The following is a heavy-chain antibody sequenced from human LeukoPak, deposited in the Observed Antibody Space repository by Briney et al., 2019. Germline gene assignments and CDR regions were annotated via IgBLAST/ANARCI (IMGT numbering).Heavy chain of an antibody. CDR1: GYTFTGYY. CDR3: ARFMPFGIASATTDYYYSMDV. CDR2: IDPNNGGT. J-gene: IGHJ6*03. V-gene: IGHV1-2*02. Sequence: ASVKVSCKASGYTFTGYYIHWVRQAPGRGLEWMGWIDPNNGGTNYAHNFQGRVTMTRDTSINTAYMELSRLRSDDTAVYSCARFMPFGIASATTDYYYSMDVWGTGTTVTISS. D-gene: IGHD6-13*01.